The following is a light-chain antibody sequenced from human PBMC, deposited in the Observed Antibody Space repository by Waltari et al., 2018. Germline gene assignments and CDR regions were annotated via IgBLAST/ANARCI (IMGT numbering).Light chain of an antibody. CDR2: QDS. J-gene: IGLJ2*01. V-gene: IGLV3-1*01. Sequence: SYELTQPPSVSVSPGQTASLTCSGDRLGDKYAYWYQQKPGQSPVRVIYQDSRRSSGIPERLSGSNPGNTATLTISGSQAMDEADYYCQAWDSNTVVFGGGTKLTVL. CDR3: QAWDSNTVV. CDR1: RLGDKY.